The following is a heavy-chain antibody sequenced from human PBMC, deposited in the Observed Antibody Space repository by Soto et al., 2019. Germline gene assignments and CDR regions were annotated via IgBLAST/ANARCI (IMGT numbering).Heavy chain of an antibody. CDR1: GGTFSSYS. D-gene: IGHD3-22*01. CDR2: IIPIFGTA. Sequence: SVKVCCKGSGGTFSSYSISWVRQAPGQGLEWMGGIIPIFGTANYAQKFQGRVTITADESTSTAYMELSSLRSEDTAVYYCARGPYYDSSGYSYNWFDPWGQGTLVTVS. V-gene: IGHV1-69*13. CDR3: ARGPYYDSSGYSYNWFDP. J-gene: IGHJ5*02.